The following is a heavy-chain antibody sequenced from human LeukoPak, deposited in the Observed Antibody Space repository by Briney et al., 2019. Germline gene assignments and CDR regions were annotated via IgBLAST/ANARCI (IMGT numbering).Heavy chain of an antibody. CDR2: ISYDGSNK. Sequence: GGSLRLSCAASGFTFSSYAMHWVRQAPGKGLEWVAVISYDGSNKYYADSVKGRFTISRDNSKNTLYLQMNSLRAEDTAVYYCAREVVVKGYLDYWGQGTLVTVSS. J-gene: IGHJ4*02. CDR1: GFTFSSYA. D-gene: IGHD3-22*01. V-gene: IGHV3-30-3*01. CDR3: AREVVVKGYLDY.